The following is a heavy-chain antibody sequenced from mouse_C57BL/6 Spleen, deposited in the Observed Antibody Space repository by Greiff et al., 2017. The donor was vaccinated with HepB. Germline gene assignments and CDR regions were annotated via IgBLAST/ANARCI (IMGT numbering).Heavy chain of an antibody. CDR2: IDPENGDT. J-gene: IGHJ2*01. CDR1: GFNIKDDY. CDR3: ARPTFDY. Sequence: EVMLVESGAELVRPGASVKLSCTASGFNIKDDYMHWVKQRPEQGLEWIGWIDPENGDTEYASKFQGKATITADTSSSTAYMQLSSLTSEDSAVYYCARPTFDYWGQGTTLTVSS. V-gene: IGHV14-4*01.